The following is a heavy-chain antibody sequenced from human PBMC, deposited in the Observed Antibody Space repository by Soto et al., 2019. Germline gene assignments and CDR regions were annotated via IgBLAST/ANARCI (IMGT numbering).Heavy chain of an antibody. Sequence: QVQLQQWGAGLLKPSETLSLTCAVYGGSFSGYYWSWIRQPPGKGLEWIGEINHSGSTNYNPSLKSRVTISVDTSKNQFSLKLSSVTAADTAVYYCARAPRQVWFGELYPRYYYYYGMDVWGQGTTVTVSS. CDR1: GGSFSGYY. CDR3: ARAPRQVWFGELYPRYYYYYGMDV. V-gene: IGHV4-34*01. D-gene: IGHD3-10*01. J-gene: IGHJ6*02. CDR2: INHSGST.